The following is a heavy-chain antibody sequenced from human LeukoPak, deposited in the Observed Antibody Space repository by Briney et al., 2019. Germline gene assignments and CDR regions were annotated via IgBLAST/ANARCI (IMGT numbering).Heavy chain of an antibody. V-gene: IGHV3-23*01. CDR3: AKDMRIQLWLVIDY. CDR2: ISGSGGST. CDR1: GFTFSSYG. J-gene: IGHJ4*02. Sequence: GGSLRLSCAASGFTFSSYGMSWVRQAPGKGLEWVSAISGSGGSTYYADSVKGRFTISRDNSKNTLYLQMNSLRAEDTAVYYCAKDMRIQLWLVIDYWGQGTLVTVSS. D-gene: IGHD5-18*01.